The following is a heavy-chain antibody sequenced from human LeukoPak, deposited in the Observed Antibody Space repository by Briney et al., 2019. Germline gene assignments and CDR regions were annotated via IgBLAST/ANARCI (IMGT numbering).Heavy chain of an antibody. CDR2: ITGRGEST. CDR3: AKDFPQVPQDYYDSICFDY. V-gene: IGHV3-23*01. J-gene: IGHJ4*02. Sequence: GGSLRLSCAAPGFTFSSYGMNWVRQAPGKGLEWVSGITGRGESTYYADSVKGRFTISRDNSKNTLYLQMNSLRAEDTAVYYCAKDFPQVPQDYYDSICFDYWGQGTLVTVSS. CDR1: GFTFSSYG. D-gene: IGHD3-22*01.